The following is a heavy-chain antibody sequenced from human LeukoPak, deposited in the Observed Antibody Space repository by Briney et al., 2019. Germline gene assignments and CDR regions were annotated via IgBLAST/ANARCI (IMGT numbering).Heavy chain of an antibody. V-gene: IGHV3-20*04. D-gene: IGHD2-2*01. CDR3: ARGAYCSSTSCSSFDY. Sequence: PGGSLRLSSAASGFTFDDYGMSWVRQAPGKGLEWVSGINWNGGSTGYADSVKGRFTISRDNAKNSLYLQMNSLRAEDTALYYCARGAYCSSTSCSSFDYWGQGTLVTVSS. J-gene: IGHJ4*02. CDR2: INWNGGST. CDR1: GFTFDDYG.